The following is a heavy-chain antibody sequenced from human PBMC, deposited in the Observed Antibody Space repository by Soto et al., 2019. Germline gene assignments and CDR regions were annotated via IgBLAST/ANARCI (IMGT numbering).Heavy chain of an antibody. V-gene: IGHV3-30*18. Sequence: LRLSCAASGFTFSSYGMHWVRQAPGKGLEWVAVISYDGSNKYYADSVKGRFTISRDNSKNTLYLQMNSLRAEDTAVYYCAKGKYGDYEDYYYYGMDVWGQGTTVTVSS. J-gene: IGHJ6*02. CDR2: ISYDGSNK. D-gene: IGHD4-17*01. CDR1: GFTFSSYG. CDR3: AKGKYGDYEDYYYYGMDV.